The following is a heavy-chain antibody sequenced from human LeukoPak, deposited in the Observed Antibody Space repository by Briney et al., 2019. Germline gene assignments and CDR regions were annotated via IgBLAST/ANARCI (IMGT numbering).Heavy chain of an antibody. V-gene: IGHV3-48*01. J-gene: IGHJ4*02. CDR1: GFTFSSFS. CDR3: ARLHGAYPFDY. CDR2: ISSSGPTI. Sequence: HAGGSLRLSCAASGFTFSSFSMNWVRQAPGKGLEWISYISSSGPTIYYADSVKGRFTISRDNAKNSVFLQMNSLRAEDTAVYYCARLHGAYPFDYWSQGTLVTVSS. D-gene: IGHD4/OR15-4a*01.